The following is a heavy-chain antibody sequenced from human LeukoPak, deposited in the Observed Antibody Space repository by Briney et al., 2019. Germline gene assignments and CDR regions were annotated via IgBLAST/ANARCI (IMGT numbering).Heavy chain of an antibody. Sequence: PGGSPRLSCAASGFTFSSYWMSWVRQAPGKGLEWVANIKQDGSEKYYVDSVKGRFTISRDNAKNSLYLQMNSLRAEDTAVYYCARDRLVRGVTDNWFDPWGQGTLVTVSS. CDR2: IKQDGSEK. V-gene: IGHV3-7*01. D-gene: IGHD3-10*01. CDR1: GFTFSSYW. CDR3: ARDRLVRGVTDNWFDP. J-gene: IGHJ5*02.